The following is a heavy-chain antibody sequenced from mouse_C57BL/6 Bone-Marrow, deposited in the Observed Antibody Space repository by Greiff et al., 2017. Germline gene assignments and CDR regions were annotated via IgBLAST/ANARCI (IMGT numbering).Heavy chain of an antibody. CDR3: ARRSPYYFDY. CDR2: INPYNGGT. CDR1: GYPFTDYS. V-gene: IGHV1-19*01. J-gene: IGHJ2*01. Sequence: VQLQQSGPVLVKPGASVKMSCKASGYPFTDYSMNWVKQSHGKSLEWIGVINPYNGGTSYNQKFKGKATLTVDKSSSTAYMELNSLTSEDSAVYYCARRSPYYFDYWGQGTTLTVSS.